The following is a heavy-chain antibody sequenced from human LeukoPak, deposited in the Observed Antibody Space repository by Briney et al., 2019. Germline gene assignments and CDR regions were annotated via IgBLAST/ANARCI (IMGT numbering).Heavy chain of an antibody. Sequence: GASVKVSCKASGYTFTSYDINWVRQATGQGLEWMGWMNPNNGNTGYAQKFQGRVTMTRNTSIRTAYMELSSLRSEDTAVYYCARGVGFGEFTTNDDDYWGQGTLVTVSS. CDR1: GYTFTSYD. CDR2: MNPNNGNT. J-gene: IGHJ4*02. V-gene: IGHV1-8*01. CDR3: ARGVGFGEFTTNDDDY. D-gene: IGHD3-10*01.